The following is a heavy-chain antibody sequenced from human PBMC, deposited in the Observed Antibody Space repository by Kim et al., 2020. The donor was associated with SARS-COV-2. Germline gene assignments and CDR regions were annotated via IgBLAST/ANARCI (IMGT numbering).Heavy chain of an antibody. Sequence: GGSLRLSCAASGLIFDTSAMNWVRQAPGKGLEWVAVISYDGRNKDYADSVKGRFTISRDTSKSTLYLEMNRLRVEDTALYYCARGTYDESVSLSDYYNGMDFWGQGTTVTVSS. J-gene: IGHJ6*02. CDR1: GLIFDTSA. CDR2: ISYDGRNK. V-gene: IGHV3-30-3*01. CDR3: ARGTYDESVSLSDYYNGMDF. D-gene: IGHD3-3*01.